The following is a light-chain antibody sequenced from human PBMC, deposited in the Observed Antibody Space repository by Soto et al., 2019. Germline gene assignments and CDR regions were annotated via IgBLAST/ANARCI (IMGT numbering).Light chain of an antibody. CDR1: QSVTSSY. J-gene: IGKJ2*01. CDR2: GAS. Sequence: EIVLTQSPGTLSLSPGERATLSCRASQSVTSSYLAWYQHKRGQAPRLLIYGASNRATGIPDRFSGSGSGTEFTLTISSLQSEDFAVYYCQQYNNWPYTFGQGTKLEIK. V-gene: IGKV3D-15*01. CDR3: QQYNNWPYT.